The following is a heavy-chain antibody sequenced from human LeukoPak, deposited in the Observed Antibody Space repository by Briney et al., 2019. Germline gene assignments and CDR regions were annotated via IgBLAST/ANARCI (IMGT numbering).Heavy chain of an antibody. CDR3: ARAEGYNEKGDDYYGMDV. D-gene: IGHD5-24*01. Sequence: ASVKVSCKASGGTFSNYAISWVRQAPGQGLEWMGRIIPIFGIANYAQKFQGRVTITADKSTSTAYMELSSLRSEDTAVYYCARAEGYNEKGDDYYGMDVWGQGTTVTVSS. J-gene: IGHJ6*02. CDR1: GGTFSNYA. V-gene: IGHV1-69*04. CDR2: IIPIFGIA.